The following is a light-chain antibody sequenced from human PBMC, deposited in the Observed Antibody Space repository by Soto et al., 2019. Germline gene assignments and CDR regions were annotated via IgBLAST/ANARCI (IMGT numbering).Light chain of an antibody. V-gene: IGKV1-39*01. CDR2: VAS. J-gene: IGKJ4*01. Sequence: SSLSSPVGDRVTITCRASQSINSYLSWYQQKPGKAPKLLINVASTLQSGVPSRFSGSGSGTDFTLAISSLQPEDFATYYCQQSSSTPQTFGGGTTVDIK. CDR1: QSINSY. CDR3: QQSSSTPQT.